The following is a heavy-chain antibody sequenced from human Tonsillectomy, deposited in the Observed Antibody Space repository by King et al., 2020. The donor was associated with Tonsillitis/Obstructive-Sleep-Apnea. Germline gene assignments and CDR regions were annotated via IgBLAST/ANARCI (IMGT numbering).Heavy chain of an antibody. CDR2: INHSGST. D-gene: IGHD7-27*01. Sequence: VQLQQWGAGLLKPSETLYLTCGVYGGSLSGYYWSWIRQPPGKGLEWIGEINHSGSTNYNMSLKSRVTISVDTSKNQFSLKLRSVTAADTAVYYCARGGELGNAFDIWGQGTMVTVSS. CDR1: GGSLSGYY. CDR3: ARGGELGNAFDI. J-gene: IGHJ3*02. V-gene: IGHV4-34*01.